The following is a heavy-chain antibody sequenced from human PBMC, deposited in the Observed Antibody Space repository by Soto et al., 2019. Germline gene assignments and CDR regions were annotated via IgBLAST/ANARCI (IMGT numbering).Heavy chain of an antibody. Sequence: PSETLSLTCAVYGGSFSGYYWSRIRQPPGKGLEWIGEINHSGSTNYNPSLKSRVTISVDTSKNQFSLKLSSVTAADTAVYYCARANAVTMVRGRWFDPWGQGTLVTVSS. D-gene: IGHD3-10*01. V-gene: IGHV4-34*01. CDR3: ARANAVTMVRGRWFDP. J-gene: IGHJ5*02. CDR1: GGSFSGYY. CDR2: INHSGST.